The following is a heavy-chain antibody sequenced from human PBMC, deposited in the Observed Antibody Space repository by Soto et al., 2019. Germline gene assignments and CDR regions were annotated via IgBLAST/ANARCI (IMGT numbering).Heavy chain of an antibody. CDR1: VFTFSSYG. Sequence: GGALRLSCAASVFTFSSYGMHWVRQAPGKVLERVAVISYDGSNKYYADSVKGRFTISRDNSKNTLYLQMNSLRAEDTAVYYCAKDLSDSSGYYSLYYYYYGMDVWGQGTTVTVSS. J-gene: IGHJ6*02. CDR3: AKDLSDSSGYYSLYYYYYGMDV. D-gene: IGHD3-22*01. V-gene: IGHV3-30*18. CDR2: ISYDGSNK.